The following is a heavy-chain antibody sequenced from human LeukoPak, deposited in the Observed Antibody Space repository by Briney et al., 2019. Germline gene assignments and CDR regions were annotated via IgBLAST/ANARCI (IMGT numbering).Heavy chain of an antibody. CDR2: INSDGTDT. D-gene: IGHD3-22*01. J-gene: IGHJ4*02. V-gene: IGHV3-74*01. Sequence: GGSLRLSCAASGFTFYNYWVHWVRQAPGKGLVSVSRINSDGTDTNYADSVKGRFTISRDNAKNTLYLQMNSLRAEDTGVYYCARAHYYDNSGYPNSWCQGTLVTVSS. CDR3: ARAHYYDNSGYPNS. CDR1: GFTFYNYW.